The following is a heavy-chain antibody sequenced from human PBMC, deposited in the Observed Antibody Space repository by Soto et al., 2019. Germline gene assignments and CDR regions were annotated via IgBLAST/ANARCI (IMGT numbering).Heavy chain of an antibody. CDR2: INHSGST. D-gene: IGHD3-16*01. CDR3: AREGVRLGTLXY. Sequence: SETLCLTCAVYGGFFIGYYWSWIRQPPGKGLEWIGEINHSGSTNYNPSLKSRVTISVDTSKNQFSLKLSSVTAADTAVYYCAREGVRLGTLXYWGQGTLVXVSS. CDR1: GGFFIGYY. V-gene: IGHV4-34*01. J-gene: IGHJ4*02.